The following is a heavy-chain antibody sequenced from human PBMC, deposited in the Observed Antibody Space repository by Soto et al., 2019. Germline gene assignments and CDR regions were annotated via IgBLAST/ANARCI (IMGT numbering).Heavy chain of an antibody. CDR1: GYTLTELS. J-gene: IGHJ6*02. V-gene: IGHV1-24*01. D-gene: IGHD3-9*01. CDR3: ATLGVDILTGYSPPYYYYGMDV. Sequence: ASVKVSCKVSGYTLTELSMHWVRQAPGKGLEWMGGFDPEDGETIYAQKFQGRVTMTEDTSTDTAYMELSSLRSEDTAVYYCATLGVDILTGYSPPYYYYGMDVWGQGTTVTVSS. CDR2: FDPEDGET.